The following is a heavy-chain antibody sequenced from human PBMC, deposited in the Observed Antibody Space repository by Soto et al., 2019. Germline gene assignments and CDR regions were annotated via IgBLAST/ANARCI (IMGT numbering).Heavy chain of an antibody. J-gene: IGHJ4*02. D-gene: IGHD2-2*01. CDR3: FSGSSSGH. Sequence: EVQLVESGGTLVEPGGSLRLSCAASGFIFENAWMNWVRQAPGKGLEWVGRFTVTTDAGTTDFAAPVKGRFSISRDDSKTTLYLQMNSLKIEDTGVYFCFSGSSSGHWGQGTLVTVSS. CDR2: FTVTTDAGTT. CDR1: GFIFENAW. V-gene: IGHV3-15*07.